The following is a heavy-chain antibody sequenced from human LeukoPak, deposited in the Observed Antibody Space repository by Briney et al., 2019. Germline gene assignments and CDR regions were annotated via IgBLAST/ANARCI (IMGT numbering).Heavy chain of an antibody. CDR3: AHRPIAVAVRAFDY. V-gene: IGHV2-5*02. D-gene: IGHD6-19*01. CDR2: IYWDDDK. CDR1: GFSLSTSGVG. Sequence: SAPTLVKPTQTLTLTCTFSGFSLSTSGVGVDWIRQPPGKALEWLALIYWDDDKRYSPSLKSRLTITKDTSKNQVVLTMTNMDPVDTATYYCAHRPIAVAVRAFDYWGQGTLVTVSS. J-gene: IGHJ4*02.